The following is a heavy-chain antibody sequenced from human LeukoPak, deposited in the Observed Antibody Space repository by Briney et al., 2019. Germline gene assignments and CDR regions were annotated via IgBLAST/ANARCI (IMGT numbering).Heavy chain of an antibody. Sequence: GGSLRLSCVVSGFTFRTYAMSWVRQAPGKGLEWVSAIIGSGGSTYSADSVKGRFTISRDNAKNTVYLQMNSLRAEDTAVYYCARGNYHAMDVWGQGTTVTVSS. J-gene: IGHJ6*02. CDR1: GFTFRTYA. V-gene: IGHV3-23*01. CDR2: IIGSGGST. CDR3: ARGNYHAMDV.